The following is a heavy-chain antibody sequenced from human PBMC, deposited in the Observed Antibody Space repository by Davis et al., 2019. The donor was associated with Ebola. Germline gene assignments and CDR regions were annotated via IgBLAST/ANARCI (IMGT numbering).Heavy chain of an antibody. D-gene: IGHD3-9*01. CDR2: VHGGNGNT. J-gene: IGHJ6*02. CDR1: GFTLTNYA. Sequence: ASVKVSCKASGFTLTNYAIHWVRQAPGQRLEWMGWVHGGNGNTKYSQKFQGRVTITRDTSASTAYMELSSLRSEDTAVYYCARDRGYFDWSYYYYGMDVWGQGTTVTVSS. CDR3: ARDRGYFDWSYYYYGMDV. V-gene: IGHV1-3*01.